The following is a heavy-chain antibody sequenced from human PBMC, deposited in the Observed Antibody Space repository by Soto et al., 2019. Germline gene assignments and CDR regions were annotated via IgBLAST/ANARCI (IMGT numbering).Heavy chain of an antibody. D-gene: IGHD3-3*01. CDR3: ARQGDFWSGYVDASGYFDY. V-gene: IGHV5-51*01. Sequence: GESLKISCKGSGYSFTSYWIGWVRQMPGKGLEWMGIIYPGDSDTRYSPSFQGQVTISADKSISTAYLQWSSLKASDTAMYYCARQGDFWSGYVDASGYFDYWGQGTLVTVSS. CDR2: IYPGDSDT. J-gene: IGHJ4*02. CDR1: GYSFTSYW.